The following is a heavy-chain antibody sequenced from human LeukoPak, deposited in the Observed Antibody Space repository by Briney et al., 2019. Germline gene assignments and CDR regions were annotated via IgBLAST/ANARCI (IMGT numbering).Heavy chain of an antibody. CDR2: IKQDGSEK. J-gene: IGHJ4*02. V-gene: IGHV3-7*03. CDR1: GFTFSSYW. D-gene: IGHD1-26*01. CDR3: ARRTRGSSGGYFDY. Sequence: GGSLRLSCAASGFTFSSYWMSWVRQAPGKGLEWVANIKQDGSEKYYVDSVKGRFTISRDNSKNTLHVQMNSLRAEDTAVYYCARRTRGSSGGYFDYWGQGTLVAVYS.